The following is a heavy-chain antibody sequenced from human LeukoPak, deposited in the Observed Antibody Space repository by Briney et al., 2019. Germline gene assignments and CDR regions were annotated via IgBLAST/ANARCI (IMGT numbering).Heavy chain of an antibody. CDR3: ARDRYCSSTSCYPWFDP. CDR2: IIPIFGTA. Sequence: GASVKVSCKASGGTFSSYAISCVRQAPGQGLEWMGGIIPIFGTANYAQKFQGRVTTTTDESTSTAYMELRSMRSEDTAVYYCARDRYCSSTSCYPWFDPWGQGTLVTVSS. V-gene: IGHV1-69*05. CDR1: GGTFSSYA. D-gene: IGHD2-2*01. J-gene: IGHJ5*02.